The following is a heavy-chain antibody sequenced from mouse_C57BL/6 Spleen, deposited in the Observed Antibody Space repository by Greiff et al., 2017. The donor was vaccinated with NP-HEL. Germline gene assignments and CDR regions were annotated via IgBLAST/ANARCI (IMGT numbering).Heavy chain of an antibody. Sequence: VQLQQSGAELVRPGASVKLSCKASGYTFTDYYINWVKQRPGQGLEWIARIYPGSGNTYYNEKFKGKATLTAEKSSSTAYMQLSSLTSEDSAVYFCARSHGNSPYAMDYWGQGTSVTVSS. J-gene: IGHJ4*01. CDR2: IYPGSGNT. V-gene: IGHV1-76*01. D-gene: IGHD2-1*01. CDR3: ARSHGNSPYAMDY. CDR1: GYTFTDYY.